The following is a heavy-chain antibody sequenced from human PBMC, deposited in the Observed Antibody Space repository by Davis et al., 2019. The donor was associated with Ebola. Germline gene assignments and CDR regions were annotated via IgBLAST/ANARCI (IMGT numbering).Heavy chain of an antibody. V-gene: IGHV5-10-1*04. J-gene: IGHJ4*02. Sequence: GESLKISCKGSGYSFTNYWISWVRQMPGKGLEWMGTIDPSDSYTDYSPSFQGQVTISADKSITTAYLQWSSLKASDTAMYYCARRDGSGSGYFDYWGQGTLVTVSS. CDR2: IDPSDSYT. CDR1: GYSFTNYW. CDR3: ARRDGSGSGYFDY. D-gene: IGHD1-26*01.